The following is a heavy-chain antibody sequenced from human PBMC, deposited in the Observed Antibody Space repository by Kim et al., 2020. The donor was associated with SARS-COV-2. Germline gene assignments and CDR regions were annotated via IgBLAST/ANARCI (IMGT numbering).Heavy chain of an antibody. CDR2: ISNGGGT. D-gene: IGHD5-12*01. J-gene: IGHJ4*02. V-gene: IGHV4-39*01. CDR3: GGASDRGWRQLLLFDY. Sequence: SETLSLTCTVSGASISSSNYYGGWIRQPPGKGLEWIASISNGGGTYYNPSLKSRVTVSVDTSKNLFSLKLSSVTAADTAVYYCGGASDRGWRQLLLFDYWGQGILVTVSS. CDR1: GASISSSNYY.